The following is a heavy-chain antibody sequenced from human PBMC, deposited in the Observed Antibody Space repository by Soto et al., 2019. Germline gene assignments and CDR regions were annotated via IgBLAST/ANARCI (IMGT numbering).Heavy chain of an antibody. CDR3: AKDIETYYYDSRPGGPLYSYGMDX. Sequence: SLRLSCAASGFTFDDYAMHWVRQAPGKGLELVSGISWNSGSIGYADSLKGRFTISRDNAKKSLYLQMNSLRAEDTALYYCAKDIETYYYDSRPGGPLYSYGMDXWGQGTTVTVS. CDR2: ISWNSGSI. D-gene: IGHD3-22*01. CDR1: GFTFDDYA. V-gene: IGHV3-9*01. J-gene: IGHJ6*02.